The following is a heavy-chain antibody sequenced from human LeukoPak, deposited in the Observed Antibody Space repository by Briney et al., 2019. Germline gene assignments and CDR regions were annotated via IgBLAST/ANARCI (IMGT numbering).Heavy chain of an antibody. Sequence: GSLILSCAASGFILSDYYMDWVRPAPGKGLEWIGRSRNKANNYTTEYAASVKPRFTISRDDSKNSLYLQMNSLKTEDTAVFYCTRLRRYSYDYWGQGTLVTVSS. D-gene: IGHD4-23*01. CDR1: GFILSDYY. J-gene: IGHJ4*02. CDR2: SRNKANNYTT. V-gene: IGHV3-72*01. CDR3: TRLRRYSYDY.